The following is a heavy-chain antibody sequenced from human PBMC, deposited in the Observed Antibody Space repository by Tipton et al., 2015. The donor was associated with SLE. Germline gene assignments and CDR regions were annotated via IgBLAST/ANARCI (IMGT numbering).Heavy chain of an antibody. J-gene: IGHJ3*02. CDR3: ARGIAVAGTRSSGAFDI. Sequence: TLSLTCTVSGGSISSYYWSWIRQPPGKGLEWIGYIYTSGSTNYNPSLKSRVTISVDTSKNQFSLKLSSVTAADTAVYYCARGIAVAGTRSSGAFDIWGQGTMVTVSS. CDR2: IYTSGST. V-gene: IGHV4-4*09. D-gene: IGHD6-19*01. CDR1: GGSISSYY.